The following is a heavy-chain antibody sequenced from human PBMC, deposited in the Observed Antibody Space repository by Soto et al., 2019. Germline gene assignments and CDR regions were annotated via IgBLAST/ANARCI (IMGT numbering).Heavy chain of an antibody. CDR2: IDRDGSST. V-gene: IGHV3-74*01. J-gene: IGHJ4*02. D-gene: IGHD2-15*01. CDR1: GFTFSNYW. Sequence: EVQLVESGGGLVQPGGSLRLSCAASGFTFSNYWMHWVRQAPGKGLVWVSRIDRDGSSTNYAGSVKGRFTISRDNAKNTLSLHMNSLRPEDTAVYYCTRGVVFEYWGQGTRVTVPS. CDR3: TRGVVFEY.